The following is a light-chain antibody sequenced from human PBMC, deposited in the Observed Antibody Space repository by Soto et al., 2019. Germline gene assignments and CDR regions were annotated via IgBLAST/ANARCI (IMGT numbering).Light chain of an antibody. CDR1: QTIRSNY. CDR3: HQGT. CDR2: SAT. J-gene: IGKJ2*01. V-gene: IGKV3-20*01. Sequence: EIVLTQSPGTLSLSPGERAALSCRASQTIRSNYLAWYQQKPGQAPRLLIYSATSRATGVPDRFSGSGSGTDFTLTISRLEPEDFAMYYCHQGTFGQGNKLEI.